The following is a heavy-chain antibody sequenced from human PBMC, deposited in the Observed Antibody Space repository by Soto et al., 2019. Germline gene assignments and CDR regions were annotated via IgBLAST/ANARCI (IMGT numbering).Heavy chain of an antibody. CDR3: ASVYCSGGSCYAQGAFDI. V-gene: IGHV1-8*01. CDR1: GYTFTSYD. J-gene: IGHJ3*02. Sequence: GASVKVSCKASGYTFTSYDINWVRQATGQGLERKGWMNTNSGNTGYAQKFQGRVTMTRNTSISTAYMELSSLISEDTAVYYCASVYCSGGSCYAQGAFDIWGQGTMVTVSS. D-gene: IGHD2-15*01. CDR2: MNTNSGNT.